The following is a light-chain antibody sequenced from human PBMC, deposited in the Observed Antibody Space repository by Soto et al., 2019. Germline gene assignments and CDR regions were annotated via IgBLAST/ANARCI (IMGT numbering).Light chain of an antibody. CDR3: QQRNSYPLT. CDR2: AAS. Sequence: DIQLTQSPSFLSASVGDRVTITCRASQGISSYLAWYQQKTGKAPKLLLYAASTLQSGVPSRFSGRGSGTVFTLTISSQQPEYFATYYCQQRNSYPLTFGPGTKVDIK. CDR1: QGISSY. V-gene: IGKV1-9*01. J-gene: IGKJ3*01.